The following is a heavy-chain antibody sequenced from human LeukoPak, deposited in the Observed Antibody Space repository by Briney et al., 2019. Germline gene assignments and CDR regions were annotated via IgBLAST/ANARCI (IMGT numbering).Heavy chain of an antibody. CDR3: ARHIYSDFWSGYSFDY. CDR2: IIPILGIA. V-gene: IGHV1-69*04. Sequence: SVKVSCKASGGTFSSYAISWVRQAPGQGLEWMGRIIPILGIANYAQKFQGRVTITADKSTSTAYMELSSLRSEDTAVYYCARHIYSDFWSGYSFDYWGQGTLVTVSS. D-gene: IGHD3-3*01. J-gene: IGHJ4*02. CDR1: GGTFSSYA.